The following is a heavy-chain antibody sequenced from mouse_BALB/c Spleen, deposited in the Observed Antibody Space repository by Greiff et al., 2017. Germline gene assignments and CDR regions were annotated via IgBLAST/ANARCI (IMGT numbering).Heavy chain of an antibody. CDR1: GYTFTSYW. V-gene: IGHV1-69*02. D-gene: IGHD2-10*02. J-gene: IGHJ4*01. Sequence: QVQLQQPGAELVKPGASVKLSCKASGYTFTSYWMHWVKQRPGQGLEWIGEIDPSDSYTNYNQKFKGKATLTVDKSSSTAYMQLSSLTSEDSAVYYCARGEYGNAMDYWGQGTSVTVSS. CDR3: ARGEYGNAMDY. CDR2: IDPSDSYT.